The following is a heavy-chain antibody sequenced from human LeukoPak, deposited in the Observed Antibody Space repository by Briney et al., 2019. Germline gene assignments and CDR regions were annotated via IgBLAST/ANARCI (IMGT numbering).Heavy chain of an antibody. Sequence: GGSLRLSCAASGFTFSGSAMHWVRQASGKGLEWVGRIRSKTNNYATEYAAPVKGRFTISRDDSKNTAYLQMNSLKIEDTAMYYCTRLYYDSNGYGFVAYWGQGTLVTVSS. D-gene: IGHD3-22*01. V-gene: IGHV3-73*01. CDR2: IRSKTNNYAT. CDR3: TRLYYDSNGYGFVAY. J-gene: IGHJ4*02. CDR1: GFTFSGSA.